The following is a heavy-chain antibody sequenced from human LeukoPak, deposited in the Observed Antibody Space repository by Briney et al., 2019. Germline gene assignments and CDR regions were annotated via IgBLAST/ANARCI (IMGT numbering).Heavy chain of an antibody. CDR1: GGSISSYY. CDR3: ARGPSGYCTNGVCYDDAFDI. D-gene: IGHD2-8*01. Sequence: SETLSLTCTVSGGSISSYYWSWIRQPAGKGLEWIGRIYTSGSTNYNPSLKSRVTMSVDTSKNQFSLKLSSVTAADTAAYYCARGPSGYCTNGVCYDDAFDIWGQGTMVTVSS. J-gene: IGHJ3*02. CDR2: IYTSGST. V-gene: IGHV4-4*07.